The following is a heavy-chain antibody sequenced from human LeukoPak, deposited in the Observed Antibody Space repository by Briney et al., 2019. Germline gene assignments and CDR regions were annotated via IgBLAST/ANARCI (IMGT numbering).Heavy chain of an antibody. V-gene: IGHV3-7*03. CDR3: ARDVNRGVFDI. Sequence: GGSLRLSCEASGLTFSNYWMSWVRQAPGKGLEWVANIKGDGSEKDSLNSVKGRFTISRDNPKNSVYLQMNRLRAEDTAVYYCARDVNRGVFDIWGQGTMVTVSS. CDR1: GLTFSNYW. J-gene: IGHJ3*02. CDR2: IKGDGSEK.